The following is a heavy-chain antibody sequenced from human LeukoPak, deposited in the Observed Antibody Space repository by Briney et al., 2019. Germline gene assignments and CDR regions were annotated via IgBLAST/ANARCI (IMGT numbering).Heavy chain of an antibody. CDR1: GGSFSGYY. CDR2: INHSGST. J-gene: IGHJ6*03. CDR3: ARRQQQLTRVDYYYYMDV. Sequence: SETLSLTCAVYGGSFSGYYWSWIRQPPGKGLEWIGEINHSGSTNYNPSLKSRVTISVDTSKNQFSLKLSSVTAADTAVYYCARRQQQLTRVDYYYYMDVWGKGTTVTVSS. D-gene: IGHD6-13*01. V-gene: IGHV4-34*01.